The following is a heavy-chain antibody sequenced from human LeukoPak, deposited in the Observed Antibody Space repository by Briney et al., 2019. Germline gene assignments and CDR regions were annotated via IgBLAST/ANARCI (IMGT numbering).Heavy chain of an antibody. J-gene: IGHJ6*02. V-gene: IGHV4-34*01. CDR2: INHSGST. Sequence: SETLSLTCAVYGGSFSGYYWSWLRQPPGKGLEWIGEINHSGSTNYNPSLKSRVTISVDTSKNQFSLKLSSVTAADTAVYYCSVRHSSGWYRFWEDSYYGMDVWGQGTTVTVSS. D-gene: IGHD6-19*01. CDR3: SVRHSSGWYRFWEDSYYGMDV. CDR1: GGSFSGYY.